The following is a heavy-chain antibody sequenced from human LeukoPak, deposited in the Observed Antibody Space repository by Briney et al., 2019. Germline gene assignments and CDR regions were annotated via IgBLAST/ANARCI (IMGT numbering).Heavy chain of an antibody. CDR2: INPRGGST. J-gene: IGHJ4*02. CDR3: ARDQSGYSNPEALEY. V-gene: IGHV1-46*01. Sequence: ASVTVPFTASLYTFTIYYMHWVRQTPGQGLEWMGIINPRGGSTSCAQKFQGRVTMTTDTSTSTVYMELSSLRSEDTAVYYCARDQSGYSNPEALEYWGQGTLVTVSS. CDR1: LYTFTIYY. D-gene: IGHD4-11*01.